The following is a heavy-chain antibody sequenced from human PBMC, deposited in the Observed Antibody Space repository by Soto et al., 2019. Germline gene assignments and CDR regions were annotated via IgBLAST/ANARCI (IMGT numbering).Heavy chain of an antibody. D-gene: IGHD2-2*01. J-gene: IGHJ6*02. V-gene: IGHV4-39*01. CDR2: IYYSGST. CDR1: GGSISSSSYY. CDR3: ARRVGSTSYLYYYYSCGMDV. Sequence: SETLSLTCTVSGGSISSSSYYWGWIRQPPGKGLEWIGSIYYSGSTYYNPSLKSRVTISVDTPKNQFSLKLSSVTAADTAVYYCARRVGSTSYLYYYYSCGMDVWGQGTTVTVSS.